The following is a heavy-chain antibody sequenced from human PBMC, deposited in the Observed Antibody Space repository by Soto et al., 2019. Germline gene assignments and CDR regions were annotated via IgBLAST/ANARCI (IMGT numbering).Heavy chain of an antibody. D-gene: IGHD3-10*01. CDR3: STAPFGDLFPNFEY. CDR2: FDPEDGET. J-gene: IGHJ4*02. V-gene: IGHV1-24*01. CDR1: GYTLTELS. Sequence: EGSVKVSWQVYGYTLTELSMHWVRQAPGKGLEWVGGFDPEDGETIYAQKFQGRVTMTEGTSTDPAYMELSSLRSEDTAVYYCSTAPFGDLFPNFEYWGQGTLVTVSS.